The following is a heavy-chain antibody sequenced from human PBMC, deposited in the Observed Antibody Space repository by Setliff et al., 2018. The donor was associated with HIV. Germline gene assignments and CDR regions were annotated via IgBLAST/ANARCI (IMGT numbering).Heavy chain of an antibody. D-gene: IGHD3-10*01. J-gene: IGHJ3*01. Sequence: GGSLRLSCAASGFTFSGFGMNWVRQAPGGGLEWLSYIGTSGHTIYYADSVKGRFTISRDDARDSVSLQMNSLRGDDTAVYYCARDDPFGESDAFDLWGQGTMVTVSS. CDR2: IGTSGHTI. V-gene: IGHV3-48*01. CDR1: GFTFSGFG. CDR3: ARDDPFGESDAFDL.